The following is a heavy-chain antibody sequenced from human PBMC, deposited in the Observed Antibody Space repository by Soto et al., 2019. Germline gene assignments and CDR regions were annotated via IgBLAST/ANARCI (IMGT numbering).Heavy chain of an antibody. Sequence: PGGSLRLSCAASGFTFSSYGMHWVRQAPGKGLEWVAVISYDGSNKYYADSVKGRFTISRDNSKNTLYLQMNSLRAEDTAVYYCAKEGYCTNGVCRYYYYGMDVWGQGTTVTVSS. CDR3: AKEGYCTNGVCRYYYYGMDV. CDR1: GFTFSSYG. J-gene: IGHJ6*02. CDR2: ISYDGSNK. V-gene: IGHV3-30*18. D-gene: IGHD2-8*01.